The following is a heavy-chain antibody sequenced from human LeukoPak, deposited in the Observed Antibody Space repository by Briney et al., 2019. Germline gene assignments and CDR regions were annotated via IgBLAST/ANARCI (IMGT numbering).Heavy chain of an antibody. J-gene: IGHJ6*03. V-gene: IGHV1-69*13. D-gene: IGHD3-9*01. CDR3: AGLRYFDWHYYYYYYMDV. Sequence: GASVKVSCKASGGTFSSYAISWVRQAPGQGLEWMGGIIPIFGTANYAQKFQGRVTITADGSTSTAYMELSSLRSEDTAVYYCAGLRYFDWHYYYYYYMDVWGKGTTVTVSS. CDR1: GGTFSSYA. CDR2: IIPIFGTA.